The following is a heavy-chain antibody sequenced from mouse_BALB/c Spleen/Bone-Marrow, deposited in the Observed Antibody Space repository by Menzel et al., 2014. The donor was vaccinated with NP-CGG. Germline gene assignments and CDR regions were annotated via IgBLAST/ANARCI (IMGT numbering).Heavy chain of an antibody. CDR3: ARALGSYVWYFDV. V-gene: IGHV3-6*02. D-gene: IGHD1-1*02. Sequence: EVKLMESGPGLMKPSQSLSLTCSVTGFSITSGYYWNWIRKFPGHTLEWMGYITFDGSYDYNPSLKNRISITRDTSNNQFFLKLNSVTAEDTASYYCARALGSYVWYFDVWGAGPTVTVSS. J-gene: IGHJ1*01. CDR2: ITFDGSY. CDR1: GFSITSGYY.